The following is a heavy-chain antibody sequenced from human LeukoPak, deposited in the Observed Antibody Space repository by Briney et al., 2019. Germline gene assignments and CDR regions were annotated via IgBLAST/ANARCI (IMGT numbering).Heavy chain of an antibody. V-gene: IGHV3-21*04. CDR3: AKAGMVVAGGLAFDI. Sequence: GGSLRLSCAASGFTFSSYSMNWVRQAPGKGLEWVSSISSSSSYIYYADSVKGRFTISRDNSKNTLYLQMNSLRAEDTAVYYCAKAGMVVAGGLAFDIWGQGTMVTVSS. J-gene: IGHJ3*02. CDR2: ISSSSSYI. CDR1: GFTFSSYS. D-gene: IGHD2-21*01.